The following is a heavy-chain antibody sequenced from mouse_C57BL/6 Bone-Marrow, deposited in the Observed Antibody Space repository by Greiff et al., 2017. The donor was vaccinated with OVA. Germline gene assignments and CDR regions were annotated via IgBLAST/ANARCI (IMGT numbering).Heavy chain of an antibody. Sequence: VKLMESGAELARPGASVKLSCKASGYTFTSYGISWVKQRTGQGLEWIGEIYPRSGNTYYNEKFKGKATLTADKSSSTAYMELRSLTSEDSAVYFCGDYAHWYFDVWGTGTTVTVSS. CDR2: IYPRSGNT. J-gene: IGHJ1*03. CDR1: GYTFTSYG. CDR3: GDYAHWYFDV. V-gene: IGHV1-81*01. D-gene: IGHD1-1*02.